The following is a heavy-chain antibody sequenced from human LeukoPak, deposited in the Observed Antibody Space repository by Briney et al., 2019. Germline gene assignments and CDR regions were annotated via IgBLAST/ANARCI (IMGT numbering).Heavy chain of an antibody. CDR3: AKAAVAGTGFDS. V-gene: IGHV3-9*03. D-gene: IGHD6-19*01. CDR1: GFTFDDYA. CDR2: ISWNSGSM. Sequence: GRSLRLSCAASGFTFDDYAMHWVRHAPGKGLEWVSGISWNSGSMGYADSVKGRFTISRDNAKNSLFLQMNSLRAEDMALYYCAKAAVAGTGFDSWGQGTLVTVSS. J-gene: IGHJ4*02.